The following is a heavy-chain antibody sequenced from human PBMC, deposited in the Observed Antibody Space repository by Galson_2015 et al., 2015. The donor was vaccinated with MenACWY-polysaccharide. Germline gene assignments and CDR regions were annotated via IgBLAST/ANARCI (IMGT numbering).Heavy chain of an antibody. V-gene: IGHV3-7*01. CDR1: GFTFSSYR. Sequence: SLRLSCAASGFTFSSYRMSWVRQAPGKGLEWVANIKQDGSEKYYVDSEKGRFTISRDNAKNSLYLQMNSLRAEDTAVYYCASAGIGDEDWYFELWGRGTLVTVSS. D-gene: IGHD1-26*01. CDR3: ASAGIGDEDWYFEL. CDR2: IKQDGSEK. J-gene: IGHJ2*01.